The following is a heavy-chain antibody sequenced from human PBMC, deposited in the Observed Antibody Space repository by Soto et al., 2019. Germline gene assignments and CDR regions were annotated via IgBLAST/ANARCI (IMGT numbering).Heavy chain of an antibody. CDR1: GFTFDDYA. CDR3: AKDTRLLWFGELLY. V-gene: IGHV3-9*01. J-gene: IGHJ4*02. D-gene: IGHD3-10*01. CDR2: ISWNSNSI. Sequence: DVQLVESGGGLVQPGRSLRLSCAASGFTFDDYAMHWVRQAPGKGLEWVSGISWNSNSIGYADSVKGRFTISRDNAKNSLYLQMNSLRAEDTALYYCAKDTRLLWFGELLYWGQGTLVTVSS.